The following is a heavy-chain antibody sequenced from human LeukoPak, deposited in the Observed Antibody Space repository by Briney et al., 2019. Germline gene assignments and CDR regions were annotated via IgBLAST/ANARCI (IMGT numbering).Heavy chain of an antibody. D-gene: IGHD5-18*01. V-gene: IGHV4-59*06. J-gene: IGHJ4*02. CDR2: FYNSGST. CDR1: GGSISSYY. CDR3: ARDGGYSYGPFDC. Sequence: SETLSLTCTVSGGSISSYYWGWIRQHPGKGLEWIGFFYNSGSTYYNPSLKSRVTISIDTSKNQFSLRLTSVTAADTAVYYCARDGGYSYGPFDCWGQGTLVTVSS.